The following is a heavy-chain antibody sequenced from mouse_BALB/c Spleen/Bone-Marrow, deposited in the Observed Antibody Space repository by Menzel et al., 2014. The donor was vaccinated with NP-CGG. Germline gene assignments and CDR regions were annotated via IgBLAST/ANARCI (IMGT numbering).Heavy chain of an antibody. CDR1: GFSLSRYN. Sequence: VQLVESGPGLVAPSQNLSITCTVPGFSLSRYNIHWIRQPPGKGLEWLGMIWGGGGTDHNSALKSRLRISKDNSKSQIFLKINSLQIDDTAMYYCARKDGGYYVMDYWGQGTSVTVSS. CDR2: IWGGGGT. CDR3: ARKDGGYYVMDY. V-gene: IGHV2-6-4*01. D-gene: IGHD2-3*01. J-gene: IGHJ4*01.